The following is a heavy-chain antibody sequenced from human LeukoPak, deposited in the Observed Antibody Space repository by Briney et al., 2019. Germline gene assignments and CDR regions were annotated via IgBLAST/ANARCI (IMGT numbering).Heavy chain of an antibody. J-gene: IGHJ4*02. CDR3: ARVHPTTSIVVVMSSLCGFDY. CDR2: ISSSGSTI. CDR1: GFTFSDYY. D-gene: IGHD3-22*01. V-gene: IGHV3-11*04. Sequence: GGSLRLSCAASGFTFSDYYMSWIRQAPGKGLEWVSYISSSGSTIYYADSVKGRFTISRDNAKNSLYLQMNSLRAEDTAVYYCARVHPTTSIVVVMSSLCGFDYWGQGTLVTVSS.